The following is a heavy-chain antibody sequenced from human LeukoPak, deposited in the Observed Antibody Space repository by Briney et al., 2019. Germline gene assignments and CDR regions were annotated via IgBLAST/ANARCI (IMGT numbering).Heavy chain of an antibody. CDR1: GGSISSSSYY. D-gene: IGHD2-15*01. J-gene: IGHJ4*02. CDR2: IYYSGST. CDR3: AGSDLTQDYWDY. V-gene: IGHV4-39*07. Sequence: SETLSLTCTVSGGSISSSSYYWGWIRQPSGKGLEWIGSIYYSGSTYYNPSLKSRVTISVDTSKNQFSLKLSSVTAADTAVYYCAGSDLTQDYWDYWGQGTLVKVSS.